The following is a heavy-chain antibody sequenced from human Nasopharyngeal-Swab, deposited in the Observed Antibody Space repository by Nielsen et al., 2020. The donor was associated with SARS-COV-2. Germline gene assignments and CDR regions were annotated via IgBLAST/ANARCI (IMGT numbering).Heavy chain of an antibody. J-gene: IGHJ4*02. V-gene: IGHV4-39*01. CDR1: GGSISSIPFY. D-gene: IGHD6-6*01. CDR3: ARGRASMTY. CDR2: VYYGGRT. Sequence: SETLSLTCTVSGGSISSIPFYWSWVRQSPGKGLEWIATVYYGGRTYYHPSPKSRVALSVDSSNNQFSLKLTSVSAADSAVYYCARGRASMTYWGQGTLVTVSS.